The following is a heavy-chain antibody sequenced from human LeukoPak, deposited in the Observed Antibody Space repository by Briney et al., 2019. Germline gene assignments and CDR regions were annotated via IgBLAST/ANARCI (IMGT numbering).Heavy chain of an antibody. J-gene: IGHJ4*02. D-gene: IGHD1-1*01. V-gene: IGHV3-13*01. Sequence: GGSLRLFCAASGFTFSVYDMLGPRRARGKGLEGVSDICSPGDTFYTGCVKGLFPLSRENAKNSLYLQMNSLRAGDTAVYYCARVAKERVGGVYYFHYWGQGTLLTVSS. CDR2: ICSPGDT. CDR3: ARVAKERVGGVYYFHY. CDR1: GFTFSVYD.